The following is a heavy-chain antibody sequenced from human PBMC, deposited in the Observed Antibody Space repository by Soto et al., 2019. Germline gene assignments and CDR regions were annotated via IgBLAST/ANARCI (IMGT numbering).Heavy chain of an antibody. D-gene: IGHD3-22*01. J-gene: IGHJ4*02. CDR3: TTDPYYYDSSGYWDLFDY. CDR1: GFTFSNAW. V-gene: IGHV3-15*07. Sequence: GGSLRLSCAASGFTFSNAWMNWVRQAPGKGLEWVGRIKSKTDGGTTDYAAPVKGRFTISRDDSKNTLYLQMNSLKTEDTAVYYCTTDPYYYDSSGYWDLFDYWGQGTLVTVSS. CDR2: IKSKTDGGTT.